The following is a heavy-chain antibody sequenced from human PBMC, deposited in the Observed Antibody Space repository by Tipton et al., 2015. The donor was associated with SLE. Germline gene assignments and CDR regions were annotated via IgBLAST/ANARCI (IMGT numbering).Heavy chain of an antibody. CDR3: AKTLAGATPGRYQSYWYFDL. V-gene: IGHV4-61*02. Sequence: SLRLSCTVSGGAISSGGYYWSWVPQPAGEGLGGIGRIFTSGKPVYNPPLKSRVTISMDLSNNQFSAILSSVTASDTAVYYCAKTLAGATPGRYQSYWYFDLWGRGLRVIVSS. CDR2: IFTSGKP. CDR1: GGAISSGGYY. D-gene: IGHD1-1*01. J-gene: IGHJ2*01.